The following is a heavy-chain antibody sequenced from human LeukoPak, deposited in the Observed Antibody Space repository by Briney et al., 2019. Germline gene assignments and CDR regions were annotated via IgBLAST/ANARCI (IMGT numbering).Heavy chain of an antibody. CDR1: AFTFSSYA. D-gene: IGHD3-3*01. CDR3: ATLEEDY. J-gene: IGHJ4*02. Sequence: PGGSLRLSCAASAFTFSSYAMHWVRQAPGKGLEWVAVISYDGSNKCYADSVKGRFTMSRDNSKNTLHLQMNSLRAEDTAVYYCATLEEDYWGQGTLVTVSS. CDR2: ISYDGSNK. V-gene: IGHV3-30*03.